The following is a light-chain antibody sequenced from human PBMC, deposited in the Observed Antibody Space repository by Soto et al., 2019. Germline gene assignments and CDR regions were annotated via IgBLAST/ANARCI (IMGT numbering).Light chain of an antibody. J-gene: IGLJ3*02. Sequence: QSALTQPASVSGSPGQSITISCTGTSNDVGGYNYVSWYQQSPGEAPKLVIFEVTHRPSGVSNRFTGSKSGNTASLTISGLQPEDEADYYCSSYTSASTLEFGGGTKVTVL. CDR1: SNDVGGYNY. CDR3: SSYTSASTLE. CDR2: EVT. V-gene: IGLV2-14*01.